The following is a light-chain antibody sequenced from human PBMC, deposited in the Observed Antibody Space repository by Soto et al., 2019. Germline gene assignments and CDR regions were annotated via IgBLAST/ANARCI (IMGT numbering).Light chain of an antibody. J-gene: IGLJ2*01. CDR1: SSDVGGYNY. Sequence: QSALTQPRSVSGSPGQSVTISCTGTSSDVGGYNYVSWYQHHPGKAPKLMIYEVSKWPSGVPDRFSGSKSGNTASLTISGLQAEDEADYYCCSYAGTYPHVVFGGGTKLTVL. CDR3: CSYAGTYPHVV. V-gene: IGLV2-11*01. CDR2: EVS.